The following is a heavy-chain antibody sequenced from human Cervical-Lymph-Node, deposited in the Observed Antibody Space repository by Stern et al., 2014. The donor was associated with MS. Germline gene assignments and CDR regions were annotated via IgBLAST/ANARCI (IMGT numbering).Heavy chain of an antibody. D-gene: IGHD3-9*01. J-gene: IGHJ4*02. V-gene: IGHV3-30-3*01. CDR3: ARERQNYDILTGSDY. CDR1: GFTFSSYA. CDR2: ISYDGSNK. Sequence: MQLVESGGGVVQPGRSLRLSCAASGFTFSSYAMHWVRQAPGKGLEWVAVISYDGSNKYYADSVKGRFTISRDHSKNTLYLQMNSLRAEDTAVYYCARERQNYDILTGSDYWGQGTLVTVSS.